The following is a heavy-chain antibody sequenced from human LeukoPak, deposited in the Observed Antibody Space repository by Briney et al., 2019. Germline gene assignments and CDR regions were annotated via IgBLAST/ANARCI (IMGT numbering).Heavy chain of an antibody. CDR1: GFTFNYYA. CDR3: ARGSGYSYGFPDY. CDR2: ISWNSGNK. V-gene: IGHV3-9*01. Sequence: GGSLRLSCAASGFTFNYYAMNWVRQAPGKGLEWVSGISWNSGNKGYADSVKGRFTISRDNSKNTLYLQMNSLRAEDTAVYYCARGSGYSYGFPDYWGQGTLVTVSS. D-gene: IGHD5-18*01. J-gene: IGHJ4*02.